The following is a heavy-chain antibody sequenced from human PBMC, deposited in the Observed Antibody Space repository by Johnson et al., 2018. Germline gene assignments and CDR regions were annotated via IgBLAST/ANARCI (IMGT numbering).Heavy chain of an antibody. J-gene: IGHJ6*02. Sequence: EVQLVESGGGLVQPGESLRLSCVGSGFTFRSFWMSWVRQAPGKGLEWVAKIKQDGRDKYYVDSVKGRFPISRDNAKDSLFLQMDSLRDGDTAVYYCARDTPGGGGSPATDYYYYGMDVWGQGTTVTVSS. CDR2: IKQDGRDK. CDR1: GFTFRSFW. CDR3: ARDTPGGGGSPATDYYYYGMDV. V-gene: IGHV3-7*01. D-gene: IGHD5-12*01.